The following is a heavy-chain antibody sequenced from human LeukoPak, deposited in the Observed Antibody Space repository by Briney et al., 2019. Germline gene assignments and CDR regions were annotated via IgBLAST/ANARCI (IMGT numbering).Heavy chain of an antibody. CDR2: LCYSGNT. CDR1: GGSISSSNYC. V-gene: IGHV4-39*01. J-gene: IGHJ4*02. CDR3: TTRYGDLDYVDY. D-gene: IGHD5-12*01. Sequence: SETLSLTCTVSGGSISSSNYCWGWIRQPPGKGLEWIGSLCYSGNTYQNPSLKSRLTISGDTSQNQFSLRLSSVTAADTAVYYCTTRYGDLDYVDYWGQGTLVTVSS.